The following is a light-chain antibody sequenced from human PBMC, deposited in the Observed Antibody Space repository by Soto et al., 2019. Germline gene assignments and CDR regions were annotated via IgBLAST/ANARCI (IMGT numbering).Light chain of an antibody. CDR2: DVT. V-gene: IGLV2-14*01. Sequence: ALTQPASVSGSPGQSITISCTGTSSDVGGYNFVSWYQQHPDKAPKLMIYDVTNRPSGVSNRFSGSKSGNTASLTISGLQAEDEADYYCSSYTSISTYVFGTGTKVTVL. CDR3: SSYTSISTYV. CDR1: SSDVGGYNF. J-gene: IGLJ1*01.